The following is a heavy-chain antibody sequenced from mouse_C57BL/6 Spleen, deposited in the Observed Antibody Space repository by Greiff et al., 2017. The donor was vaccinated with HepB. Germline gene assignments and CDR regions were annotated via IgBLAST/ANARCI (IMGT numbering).Heavy chain of an antibody. Sequence: VQLQQSGAELVKPGASVKMSCKASGYTFTSYWITWVKQRPGQGLEWIGDIYPGSGSTNYNEKFKSKATLTVDTSSSTAYMQLSSLTSEDSAVYYWARTPYSNYYFDYWGQGTTLTVSS. CDR3: ARTPYSNYYFDY. D-gene: IGHD2-5*01. V-gene: IGHV1-55*01. CDR1: GYTFTSYW. CDR2: IYPGSGST. J-gene: IGHJ2*01.